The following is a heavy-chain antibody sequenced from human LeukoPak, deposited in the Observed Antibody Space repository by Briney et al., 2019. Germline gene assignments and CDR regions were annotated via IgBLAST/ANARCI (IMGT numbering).Heavy chain of an antibody. V-gene: IGHV3-48*04. CDR1: GFTFSSYS. CDR2: ISSSGTTI. D-gene: IGHD1-26*01. J-gene: IGHJ4*02. CDR3: ARRRDSGSLQHFDY. Sequence: GGSLRLSCAASGFTFSSYSMTWVRQAPGKGLEWVSYISSSGTTIYYADSVKGRFTISRDNAKDSLYLQMNSLRAEDTAVYYCARRRDSGSLQHFDYWGQGTLVTVSS.